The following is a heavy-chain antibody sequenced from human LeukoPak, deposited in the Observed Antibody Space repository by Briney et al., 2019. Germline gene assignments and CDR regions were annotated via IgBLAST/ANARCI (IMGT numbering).Heavy chain of an antibody. J-gene: IGHJ5*02. CDR1: GYTFTSYG. D-gene: IGHD2-15*01. V-gene: IGHV1-18*01. CDR2: ISAYNGNT. Sequence: ASVKVSCKASGYTFTSYGISWVRQAPGQGLEWMGWISAYNGNTNYAQKLQGRVTMTTDTSTSTAYMELRSLRSDDTAVYYCAREVHESYCRGGSCYSSYWFDPWGQGTLVTVSS. CDR3: AREVHESYCRGGSCYSSYWFDP.